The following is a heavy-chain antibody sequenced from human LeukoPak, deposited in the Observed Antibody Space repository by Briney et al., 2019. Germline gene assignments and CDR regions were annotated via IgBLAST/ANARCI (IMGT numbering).Heavy chain of an antibody. CDR1: GFTFSDHY. CDR2: TRNKANSYTT. D-gene: IGHD6-19*01. CDR3: ARATAVAPYYYYYYMDV. V-gene: IGHV3-72*01. Sequence: GGSLRLSCAASGFTFSDHYMDWVRQAPGKGLEWVGGTRNKANSYTTEYAASVKGRFTISRDDSKNSLYLQMNSLKTEDTAVYYCARATAVAPYYYYYYMDVWGKGTTGTVSS. J-gene: IGHJ6*03.